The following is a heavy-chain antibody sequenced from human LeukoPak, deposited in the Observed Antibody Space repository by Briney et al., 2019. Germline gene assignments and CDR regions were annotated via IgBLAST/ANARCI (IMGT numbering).Heavy chain of an antibody. CDR1: GGSISSSSYY. CDR2: IYYSGST. CDR3: ARRGVGATTANWFDP. Sequence: PSETLSLTCTVSGGSISSSSYYWGWIRQPPGKGLEWIGSIYYSGSTYYNPSLKSRVTISVDTSKNQFSLKLSSVTAADTAVYYCARRGVGATTANWFDPWGQGTLATVSS. J-gene: IGHJ5*02. V-gene: IGHV4-39*01. D-gene: IGHD1-26*01.